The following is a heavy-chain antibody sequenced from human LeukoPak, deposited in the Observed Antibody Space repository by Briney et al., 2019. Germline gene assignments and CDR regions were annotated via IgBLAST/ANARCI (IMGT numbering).Heavy chain of an antibody. Sequence: GRSLRLSCAASGFIFSTHGMHWVRQAPGKGLEWVALIWYDGSDEHYADSVKGRFTISRDNSRNTLYLQMNSLRVEDTAVYYCVRDRITMVRGVRNWFDPWGQGTLVTVSS. J-gene: IGHJ5*02. V-gene: IGHV3-33*01. CDR1: GFIFSTHG. CDR2: IWYDGSDE. CDR3: VRDRITMVRGVRNWFDP. D-gene: IGHD3-10*01.